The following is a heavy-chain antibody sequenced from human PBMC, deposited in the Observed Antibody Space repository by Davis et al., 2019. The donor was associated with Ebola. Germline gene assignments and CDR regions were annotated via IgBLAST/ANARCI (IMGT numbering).Heavy chain of an antibody. D-gene: IGHD3-16*01. J-gene: IGHJ4*02. CDR2: ISAYNDNT. CDR1: GYTFTSYC. Sequence: AASVKVSCKASGYTFTSYCISWVRQAPGQGLEWMGWISAYNDNTNYAQKLQGRVTMTTDTSTSTAYMELRRLRSDDTAVYYCARDRGMITFGGTLDYWGQGTLVTVSS. V-gene: IGHV1-18*01. CDR3: ARDRGMITFGGTLDY.